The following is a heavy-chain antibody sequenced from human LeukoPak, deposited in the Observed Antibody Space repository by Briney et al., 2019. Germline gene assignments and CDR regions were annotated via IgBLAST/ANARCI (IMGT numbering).Heavy chain of an antibody. CDR3: AGGEYCGGDCSLPYYGMDV. Sequence: ASVKVSCKASGGTFSSYAISWVRQAPGQGLEWMGGIIPIFGTANYAQKFQGRVTITADESTSTAYMELSSLRSEDTAVYYCAGGEYCGGDCSLPYYGMDVWGQGTTVTVSS. D-gene: IGHD2-21*02. CDR2: IIPIFGTA. V-gene: IGHV1-69*13. J-gene: IGHJ6*02. CDR1: GGTFSSYA.